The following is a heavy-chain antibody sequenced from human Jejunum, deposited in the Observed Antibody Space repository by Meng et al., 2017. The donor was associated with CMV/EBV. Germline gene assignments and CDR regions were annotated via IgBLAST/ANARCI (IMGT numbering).Heavy chain of an antibody. CDR3: ARDHLLVRTDDYNYDY. J-gene: IGHJ4*02. V-gene: IGHV3-11*01. D-gene: IGHD5-24*01. CDR1: FSFSDSY. CDR2: ISSGSGSTI. Sequence: FSFSDSYMSWIRQAPGKGLEWISYISSGSGSTIFYADSVKGRFTISRDNAKNSPYLQMDGLRTEDTAVYYCARDHLLVRTDDYNYDYWGQGTLVTVS.